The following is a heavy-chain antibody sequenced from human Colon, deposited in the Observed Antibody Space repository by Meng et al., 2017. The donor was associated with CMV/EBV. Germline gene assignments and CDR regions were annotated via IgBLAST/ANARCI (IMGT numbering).Heavy chain of an antibody. CDR3: ATGQDRYHY. Sequence: LSLTCAASGFTFSTYAMTWVRQAPGKGLEWVSALTPSGDSTFYADSVKGRFTISRDNSKNTLHLQMNSLGAEDTAVYYCATGQDRYHYWGQGTLVTVSS. CDR1: GFTFSTYA. D-gene: IGHD1-1*01. J-gene: IGHJ4*02. CDR2: LTPSGDST. V-gene: IGHV3-23*01.